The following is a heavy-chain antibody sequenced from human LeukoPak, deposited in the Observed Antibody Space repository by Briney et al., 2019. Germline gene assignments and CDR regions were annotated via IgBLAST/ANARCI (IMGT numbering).Heavy chain of an antibody. CDR3: AKRKPAANFDY. D-gene: IGHD2-2*01. J-gene: IGHJ4*02. V-gene: IGHV3-13*01. CDR1: GFTFSRYD. CDR2: IDTASDT. Sequence: GGSLRLSCAASGFTFSRYDMHWVRQPTGKGLEWVSAIDTASDTYYPGSVKGRFTISRDNSKNTLYLQMNSLRAEDTAVYYCAKRKPAANFDYWGQGTLVTVSS.